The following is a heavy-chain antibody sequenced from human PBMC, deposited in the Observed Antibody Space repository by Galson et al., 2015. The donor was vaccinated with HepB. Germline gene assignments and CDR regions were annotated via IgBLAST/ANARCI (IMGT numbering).Heavy chain of an antibody. Sequence: CAISGDSVSSRTASWNRIRQSPSRGLEWLGRTYYRSQWYSEYSASVRGRMTISPVTSENQFSLHLSSVTPEDTAIYFCARAWTSRPSTRQTDHFDYWGQGTLVTVSS. D-gene: IGHD1-1*01. CDR2: TYYRSQWYS. CDR1: GDSVSSRTAS. J-gene: IGHJ4*02. CDR3: ARAWTSRPSTRQTDHFDY. V-gene: IGHV6-1*01.